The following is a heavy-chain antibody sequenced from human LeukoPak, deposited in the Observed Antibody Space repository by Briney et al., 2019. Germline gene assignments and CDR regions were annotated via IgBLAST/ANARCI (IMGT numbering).Heavy chain of an antibody. CDR2: IKQDGSEK. CDR3: ARDGRDYYGWGSYGNWFDP. D-gene: IGHD3-10*01. CDR1: GFTFSRYW. J-gene: IGHJ5*02. V-gene: IGHV3-7*01. Sequence: GGSLRLSCAASGFTFSRYWMSWVRQAPGKGLEWVANIKQDGSEKYYVDSVKGRFTISRDNAKNSLYLQMNSLRAEDTAVYYCARDGRDYYGWGSYGNWFDPWGQGTLVTVYS.